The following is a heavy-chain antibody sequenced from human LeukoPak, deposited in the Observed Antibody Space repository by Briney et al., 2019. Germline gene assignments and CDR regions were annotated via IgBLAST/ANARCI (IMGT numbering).Heavy chain of an antibody. CDR1: GYTFTGYY. CDR3: ARSPRDSSCLSLGY. Sequence: ASVKVSCKASGYTFTGYYMHWVRQAPGQGLEWMGRINPNSGGTNYAQKFQGRVTMTRDTSISTAYMELSRLRSDDTAVYYCARSPRDSSCLSLGYWTQASLVIVAS. D-gene: IGHD6-6*01. CDR2: INPNSGGT. J-gene: IGHJ4*02. V-gene: IGHV1-2*06.